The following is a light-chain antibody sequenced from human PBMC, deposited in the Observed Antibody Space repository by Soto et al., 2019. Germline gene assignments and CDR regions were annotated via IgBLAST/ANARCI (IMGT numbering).Light chain of an antibody. V-gene: IGKV3-11*01. Sequence: EIVLTQSPATLSLSPGERATLSCRASRSVRSYLAWYQQKPGQAPRLLIYDASNRAAGIPARFSGSGSETDLTLAISNLEPEDFAVYYGQLHYAWPPITFGHGTRRELK. J-gene: IGKJ5*01. CDR1: RSVRSY. CDR3: QLHYAWPPIT. CDR2: DAS.